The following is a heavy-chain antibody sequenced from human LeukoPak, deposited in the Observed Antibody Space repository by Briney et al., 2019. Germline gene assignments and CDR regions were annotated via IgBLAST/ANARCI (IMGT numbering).Heavy chain of an antibody. D-gene: IGHD7-27*01. V-gene: IGHV4-39*01. Sequence: SETLSLTCTVSGGSISSSSYYWGWIRQPPGKGLEWIGSIYYSGSTYYNPSLKSRVTISVDTSKNQFSLKLSSVTAADTAVYYCARVGWGDYYGMDVWGQGTTVTVSS. CDR1: GGSISSSSYY. J-gene: IGHJ6*02. CDR2: IYYSGST. CDR3: ARVGWGDYYGMDV.